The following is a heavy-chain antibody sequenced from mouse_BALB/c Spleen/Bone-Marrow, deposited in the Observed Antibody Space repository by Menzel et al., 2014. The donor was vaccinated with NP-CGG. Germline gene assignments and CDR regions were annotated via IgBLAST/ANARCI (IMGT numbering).Heavy chain of an antibody. J-gene: IGHJ4*01. D-gene: IGHD2-3*01. CDR2: INPHNDGT. CDR3: ARRWLPYAMDY. CDR1: GYTFTSYI. V-gene: IGHV1-14*01. Sequence: VQLKQSGPELVKPGASVKMSCKASGYTFTSYIMHWVKQKPGQGLEWIGYINPHNDGTKYNEKFKGKATLTSDKSSSTAYMELSSLTSEDSAVYYCARRWLPYAMDYWGRGTSVTVSS.